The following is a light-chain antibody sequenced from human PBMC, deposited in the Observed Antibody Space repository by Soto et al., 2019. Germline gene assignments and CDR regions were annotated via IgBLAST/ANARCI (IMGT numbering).Light chain of an antibody. Sequence: QAVVTQEPSLTVSPGGTVTLTCALTTGAVTSDYYPNWFQRKPGQALRTLIYRTSNKHSWTPARFSGSLLGGKAALTQSGVQPEDEADYYCVLLYGGAWVFGGGTKVTVL. CDR2: RTS. J-gene: IGLJ2*01. CDR3: VLLYGGAWV. V-gene: IGLV7-43*01. CDR1: TGAVTSDYY.